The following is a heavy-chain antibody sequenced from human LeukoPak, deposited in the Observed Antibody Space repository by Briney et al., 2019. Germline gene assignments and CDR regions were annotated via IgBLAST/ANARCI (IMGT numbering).Heavy chain of an antibody. V-gene: IGHV4-59*08. Sequence: TGGSLRLSCAASGFTFSSYAMSWVRQAPGKGLEWVGYISHSGTTSYNSSLKSRVTISVDTSKNQLSLKLTSVTAADTAIYYCARWDDSAWGFGNWGPGTLVTVSS. D-gene: IGHD6-19*01. CDR3: ARWDDSAWGFGN. J-gene: IGHJ4*02. CDR1: GFTFSSYA. CDR2: ISHSGTT.